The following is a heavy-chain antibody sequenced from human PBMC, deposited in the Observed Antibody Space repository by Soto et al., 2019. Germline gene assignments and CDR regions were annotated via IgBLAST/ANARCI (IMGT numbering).Heavy chain of an antibody. CDR1: GGSISSGDYY. Sequence: QVQLQESGPGLVKPSQTLSLTCTVSGGSISSGDYYWSWIRQPPGKGLEWIGYIYYSGSTYYNPSLKSRVTISVDTSKNQFSLKLSSVTAADTAVYYCARVPEGEMATTFFDYWGQGTLVTVSS. J-gene: IGHJ4*02. D-gene: IGHD5-12*01. CDR3: ARVPEGEMATTFFDY. CDR2: IYYSGST. V-gene: IGHV4-30-4*01.